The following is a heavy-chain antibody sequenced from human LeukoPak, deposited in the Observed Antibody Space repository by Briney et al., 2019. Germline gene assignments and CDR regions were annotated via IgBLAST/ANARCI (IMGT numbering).Heavy chain of an antibody. Sequence: GGSLRLSCAASGFTFDDYAMHWVRQAPGKGLEWVSGISWNSGSIGYADSVKGRFTISRDNAKNSLYLQMNSLRAEDMALYYCAKGLRYNWNDALDYWGQGTLVTVSS. CDR1: GFTFDDYA. D-gene: IGHD1-1*01. J-gene: IGHJ4*02. V-gene: IGHV3-9*03. CDR2: ISWNSGSI. CDR3: AKGLRYNWNDALDY.